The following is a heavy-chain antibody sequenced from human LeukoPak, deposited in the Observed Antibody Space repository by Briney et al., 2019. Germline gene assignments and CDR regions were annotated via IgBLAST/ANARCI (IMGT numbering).Heavy chain of an antibody. CDR3: CSGEDAFDI. J-gene: IGHJ3*02. CDR1: GYTFTSYA. V-gene: IGHV1-3*01. CDR2: INAGNGNT. D-gene: IGHD2-15*01. Sequence: ASVKVSCKASGYTFTSYAMHWVRQAPGQRLEWMGWINAGNGNTKYSQKFQDRVTITRDRSMSTAYMELSSLRSEDTAMYYCCSGEDAFDIWGQGTMVTVSS.